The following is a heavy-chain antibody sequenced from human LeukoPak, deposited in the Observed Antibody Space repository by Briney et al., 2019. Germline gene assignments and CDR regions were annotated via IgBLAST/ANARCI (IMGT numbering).Heavy chain of an antibody. Sequence: SQTLSLTCTVSGGSISSGDYYWSWIRQPPGKGLEWIGYIYYSGSTYYNPSLKSRVTISVDTSKNQFSLKLSSVTAADTAVYYCARVSFYGDYEGDFDHWGQGTLVTVSS. CDR1: GGSISSGDYY. CDR2: IYYSGST. J-gene: IGHJ4*02. CDR3: ARVSFYGDYEGDFDH. V-gene: IGHV4-30-4*01. D-gene: IGHD4-17*01.